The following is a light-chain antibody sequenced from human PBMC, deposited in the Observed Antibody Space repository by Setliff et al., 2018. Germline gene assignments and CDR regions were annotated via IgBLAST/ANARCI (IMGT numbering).Light chain of an antibody. J-gene: IGLJ1*01. CDR1: SSDVGGYNL. CDR3: CSFTSSSTLPYV. CDR2: DVS. V-gene: IGLV2-14*03. Sequence: SALTQPASVSGSPGQSITISCTGTSSDVGGYNLVSWYQQHPGKVPRLMIYDVSNRPSGVSNRFSGSKIGNTASLTISGLQTEDEADYYCCSFTSSSTLPYVFGTGTKVTVL.